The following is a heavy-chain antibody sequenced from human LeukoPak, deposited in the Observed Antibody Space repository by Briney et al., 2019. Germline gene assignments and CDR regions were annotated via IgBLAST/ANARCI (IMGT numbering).Heavy chain of an antibody. CDR1: GGSISRSNW. D-gene: IGHD3-9*01. CDR2: IHDTGST. Sequence: SETLSLTCTVSGGSISRSNWWSWVRQPPGKGLEWIGEIHDTGSTNYNPPLKSRVTMSLDRSKNQFSLNLNSVTAADTAVYYCATYYDILSGYTFDYWGQGTLVAVSS. V-gene: IGHV4-4*02. J-gene: IGHJ4*02. CDR3: ATYYDILSGYTFDY.